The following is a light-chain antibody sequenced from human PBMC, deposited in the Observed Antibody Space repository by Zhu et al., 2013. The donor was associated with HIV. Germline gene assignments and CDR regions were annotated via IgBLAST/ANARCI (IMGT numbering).Light chain of an antibody. V-gene: IGKV3-20*01. CDR3: QRFGSSYTWT. CDR1: QTVSYKH. Sequence: EIVMTQSPATLSVSPGERATLSCRASQTVSYKHIAWYQQKPGQAPRLLIYGASSRAPGIPDRFSGGGSGTVFTLTITGLEPEDFGMYFCQRFGSSYTWTFGQGTNVEIK. CDR2: GAS. J-gene: IGKJ1*01.